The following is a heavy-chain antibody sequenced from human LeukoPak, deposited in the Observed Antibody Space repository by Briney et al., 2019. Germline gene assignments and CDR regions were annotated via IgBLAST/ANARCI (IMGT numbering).Heavy chain of an antibody. CDR1: GFTFSSYA. Sequence: PGGSLRLSCAASGFTFSSYAMSWVRQAPGKGLEWVSAISGSGGRTYYADSVKGRFTISRDNSKNTLYLQMNSLRAEDTAVYYCAKGPDVLRYFDWLSTLYYFDYWGQGTLVTVSS. CDR2: ISGSGGRT. CDR3: AKGPDVLRYFDWLSTLYYFDY. J-gene: IGHJ4*02. D-gene: IGHD3-9*01. V-gene: IGHV3-23*01.